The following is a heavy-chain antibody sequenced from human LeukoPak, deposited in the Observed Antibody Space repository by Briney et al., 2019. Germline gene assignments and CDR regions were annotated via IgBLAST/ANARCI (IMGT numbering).Heavy chain of an antibody. CDR3: ARGKTPSSWYPDY. D-gene: IGHD6-13*01. V-gene: IGHV4-34*01. J-gene: IGHJ4*02. Sequence: SETLSLTCAVYGGSFSNYYWSWIRQAPGKELEWIGEINHRGGTNSNPSLKSRVTLSVDTSKTQFSLRLSSVTAADTAVYYCARGKTPSSWYPDYWGQGTLVTVSS. CDR2: INHRGGT. CDR1: GGSFSNYY.